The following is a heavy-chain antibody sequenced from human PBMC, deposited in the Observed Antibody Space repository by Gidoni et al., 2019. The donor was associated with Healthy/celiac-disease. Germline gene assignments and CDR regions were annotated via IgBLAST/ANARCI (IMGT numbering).Heavy chain of an antibody. CDR2: INHSGST. J-gene: IGHJ6*02. V-gene: IGHV4-34*01. CDR1: GGPFSGFY. CDR3: ARDRRVAAAGPAPTTYGMDV. D-gene: IGHD6-13*01. Sequence: QVQLQQSGAGLLTPSETLSLTCAAYGGPFSGFYWSWIRQPPGKGLEWIGEINHSGSTNYNPSLESRVTISVDTSKNQFSLKLSSVTAADTAVYYCARDRRVAAAGPAPTTYGMDVWGQGTTVTVSS.